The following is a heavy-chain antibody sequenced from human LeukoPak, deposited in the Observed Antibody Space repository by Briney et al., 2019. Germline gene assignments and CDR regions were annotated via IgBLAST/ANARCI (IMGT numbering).Heavy chain of an antibody. J-gene: IGHJ4*02. CDR1: GFSLSTSGVG. CDR2: IYWDDDK. V-gene: IGHV2-5*02. CDR3: AHSLLTTVTTFPFDY. Sequence: SGPTLVKPTQTLTLTCTFSGFSLSTSGVGVGWIRQPPGKALEWLPLIYWDDDKRYSPSLKSRLTITKDTSKNQVVLTMTNMDPVDTATYYCAHSLLTTVTTFPFDYWGQGTLVTVSS. D-gene: IGHD4-17*01.